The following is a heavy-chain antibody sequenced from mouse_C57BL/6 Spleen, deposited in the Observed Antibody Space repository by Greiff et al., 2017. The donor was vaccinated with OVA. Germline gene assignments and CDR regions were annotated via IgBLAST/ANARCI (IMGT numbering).Heavy chain of an antibody. J-gene: IGHJ2*01. D-gene: IGHD4-1*01. V-gene: IGHV3-6*01. CDR2: ISYDGSN. Sequence: VQLKESGPGLVKPSQSLSLTCSVTGYSITSGYYWNWIRQFPGNKLEWMGYISYDGSNNYNPSLKNRISITRDTSKNQFFLKLNSVTTEDTATYYCARETLGFDYWGQGTTLTVSS. CDR1: GYSITSGYY. CDR3: ARETLGFDY.